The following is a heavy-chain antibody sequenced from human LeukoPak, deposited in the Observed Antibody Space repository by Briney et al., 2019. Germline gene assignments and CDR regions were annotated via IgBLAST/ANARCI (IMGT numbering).Heavy chain of an antibody. V-gene: IGHV1-69*04. J-gene: IGHJ4*02. CDR3: ARGGSSPLDY. CDR1: GGTFSSYA. CDR2: IIPILGIA. Sequence: SVKVSCKASGGTFSSYAISWVRQAPGQGLEWMGRIIPILGIANYAQKFQGRVTITADKSTSTAYMELRSLRSDDTAVYYCARGGSSPLDYWGQGTLVTVSS. D-gene: IGHD1-26*01.